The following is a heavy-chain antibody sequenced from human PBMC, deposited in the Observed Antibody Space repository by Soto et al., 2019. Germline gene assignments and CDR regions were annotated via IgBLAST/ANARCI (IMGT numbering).Heavy chain of an antibody. D-gene: IGHD3-10*01. Sequence: QVQLVESGGGVVQPGRSLRLSCAASGFTFSSYGMHWVRQALGKGLEWVAVISYDGSNKYYADSVKGRFTISRDNSKNTLYLQMNSLRAEDTAVYYCAKEDYGSGACLYWGQGTLVTVSS. CDR3: AKEDYGSGACLY. CDR1: GFTFSSYG. CDR2: ISYDGSNK. J-gene: IGHJ4*02. V-gene: IGHV3-30*18.